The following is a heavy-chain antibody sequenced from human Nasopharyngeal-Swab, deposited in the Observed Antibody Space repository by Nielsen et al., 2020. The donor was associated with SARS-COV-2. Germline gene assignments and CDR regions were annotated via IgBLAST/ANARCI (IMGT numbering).Heavy chain of an antibody. CDR3: ARGQLWNDY. D-gene: IGHD5-18*01. J-gene: IGHJ4*02. Sequence: SETLSLTCTVSGGSISSYYWSWIRQPPGQGLEWIGYIHNSGSTKSHPSLKSRVTISVDTSKTKLTLKLSSVTAADTAVYYCARGQLWNDYWGQGTLVTVSS. CDR1: GGSISSYY. V-gene: IGHV4-59*01. CDR2: IHNSGST.